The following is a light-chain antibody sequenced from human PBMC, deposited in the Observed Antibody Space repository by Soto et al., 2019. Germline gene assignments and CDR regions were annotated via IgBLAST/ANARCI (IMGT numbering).Light chain of an antibody. CDR1: SSNIGAGYD. V-gene: IGLV1-40*01. Sequence: QSVLTQPPSVSGAPGQRVTISCTGSSSNIGAGYDVHWYQQLPGPAPKLLIYGNSNRPSGVPDRFSGSKSGTSASLAITGLQAEDEADYYCQSYDSSLSGLFGGGTKVTVL. J-gene: IGLJ2*01. CDR2: GNS. CDR3: QSYDSSLSGL.